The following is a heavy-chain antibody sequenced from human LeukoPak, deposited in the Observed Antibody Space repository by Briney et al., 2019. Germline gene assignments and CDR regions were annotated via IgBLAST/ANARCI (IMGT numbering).Heavy chain of an antibody. Sequence: PGGSLRLSCAASGFTFSSYWMHWVRQAPGKGLVGVSRINSDGSNTNYADSVKGRFTISRDNAKNTLYLQMNSLRAEDTAVYYCARHTVTSLGYFDYWGQGTLVTVSS. CDR2: INSDGSNT. J-gene: IGHJ4*02. CDR1: GFTFSSYW. V-gene: IGHV3-74*01. D-gene: IGHD4-17*01. CDR3: ARHTVTSLGYFDY.